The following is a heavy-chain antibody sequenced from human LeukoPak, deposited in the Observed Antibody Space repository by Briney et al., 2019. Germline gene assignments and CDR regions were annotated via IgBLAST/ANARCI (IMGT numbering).Heavy chain of an antibody. J-gene: IGHJ4*02. CDR1: GFTFPRHW. CDR3: SRDFWRFGFDF. Sequence: GGSLRLSCAASGFTFPRHWMSWVRQAPGKGLEWVANIKQDANEKNYVNSVKGRFTISRDNAKNSLYLQMNSLRAEDTAVYYCSRDFWRFGFDFWGQGTLVTVSS. CDR2: IKQDANEK. D-gene: IGHD3-3*01. V-gene: IGHV3-7*03.